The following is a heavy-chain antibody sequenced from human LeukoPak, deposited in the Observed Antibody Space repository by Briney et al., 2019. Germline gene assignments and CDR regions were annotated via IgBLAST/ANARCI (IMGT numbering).Heavy chain of an antibody. CDR3: ARERVSDGNYYGMDV. J-gene: IGHJ6*02. V-gene: IGHV3-7*01. CDR2: IKQDGSAK. CDR1: GFTFSNYW. Sequence: GGSLRLSCAASGFTFSNYWMNWVRQAPGKGLEWVANIKQDGSAKHYVDSVKGRFTISRDNAENSLYLQMNSLRAEDTAVYYCARERVSDGNYYGMDVWGQGTTVTVSS. D-gene: IGHD2-8*01.